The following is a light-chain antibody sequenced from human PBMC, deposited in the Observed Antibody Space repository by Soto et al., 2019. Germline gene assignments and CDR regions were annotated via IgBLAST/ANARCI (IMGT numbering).Light chain of an antibody. CDR2: DAS. CDR3: QQRSNWPPLT. CDR1: QSVSRY. V-gene: IGKV3-11*01. Sequence: EIVLTQSPATLSLSPGERATLSCRASQSVSRYLAWYQQKPVQAPRLLIYDASNRATGIPARFSGSGSGTEFTLTISSLEPEDFAVYYCQQRSNWPPLTFGGGTKVEIK. J-gene: IGKJ4*01.